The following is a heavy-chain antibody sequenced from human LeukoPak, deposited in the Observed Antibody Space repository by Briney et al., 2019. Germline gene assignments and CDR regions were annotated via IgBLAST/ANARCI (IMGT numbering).Heavy chain of an antibody. V-gene: IGHV4-59*01. CDR2: TYSTGTT. CDR3: ARAPGYYGSATYIRGFDD. Sequence: SETLSLTCTVSGGSINGYYWSWIRQPPGKGLEWIGYTYSTGTTNYNPSLNSRVTISVDTSKNQFSLKLSSVTAADTAVYYCARAPGYYGSATYIRGFDDWGQGTLVTVSS. CDR1: GGSINGYY. D-gene: IGHD3-10*01. J-gene: IGHJ4*02.